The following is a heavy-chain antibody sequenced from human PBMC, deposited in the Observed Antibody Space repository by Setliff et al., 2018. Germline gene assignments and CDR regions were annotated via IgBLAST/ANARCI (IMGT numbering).Heavy chain of an antibody. Sequence: ASVKVSCKVSGYTLTELSMHWVRQAPGKGLEWMGGFDPEDGETIYAQKFQGRVTMTEDTSTDTAYMELSSLRSEDTAVYYCATGTTDRGIVAYYYFYMDVWGKGTTVTVSS. CDR3: ATGTTDRGIVAYYYFYMDV. CDR1: GYTLTELS. CDR2: FDPEDGET. D-gene: IGHD3-22*01. J-gene: IGHJ6*03. V-gene: IGHV1-24*01.